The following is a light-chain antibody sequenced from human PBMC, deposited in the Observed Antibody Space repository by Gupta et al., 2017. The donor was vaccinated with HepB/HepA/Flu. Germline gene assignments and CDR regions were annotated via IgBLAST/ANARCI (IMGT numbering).Light chain of an antibody. Sequence: QSVLRQPPSASGTPGQRVTISCSGTSSNIGTNTVNWYQQFPGSAPRLLIYLNNQRPSGVADRFSGSKSGTSASLAITRRQAEDEANYFCSLWDASIHVVFGGGTKLTVL. CDR1: SSNIGTNT. CDR3: SLWDASIHVV. J-gene: IGLJ2*01. V-gene: IGLV1-44*01. CDR2: LNN.